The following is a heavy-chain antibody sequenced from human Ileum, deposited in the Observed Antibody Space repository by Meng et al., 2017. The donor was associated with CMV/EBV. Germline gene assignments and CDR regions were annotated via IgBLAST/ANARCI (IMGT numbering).Heavy chain of an antibody. D-gene: IGHD6-19*01. CDR1: GFTFSSYW. Sequence: GESLKISCEASGFTFSSYWMSWVRQAPGKGLEWVANIKEDGNEKYYVDSVKGRFTISRDNYKNSLHLQMNSLRAEDTAEYYCARGGGRYEYWGQGTLVTVSS. CDR3: ARGGGRYEY. J-gene: IGHJ4*02. CDR2: IKEDGNEK. V-gene: IGHV3-7*01.